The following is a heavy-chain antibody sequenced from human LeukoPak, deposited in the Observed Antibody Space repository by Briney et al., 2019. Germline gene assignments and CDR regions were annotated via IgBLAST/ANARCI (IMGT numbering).Heavy chain of an antibody. D-gene: IGHD3-3*01. CDR3: ARDVGTIFGVVIDRYHYYYMDV. CDR2: VIPVFGTL. J-gene: IGHJ6*03. Sequence: VASVKVSCNASGGVFTSYAISWVRQAPGQGLEWMGAVIPVFGTLDYAQSFQGRVTFTADESTSTAYMELKNLGSDDTAVYYCARDVGTIFGVVIDRYHYYYMDVWGSGTTVTVSS. V-gene: IGHV1-69*13. CDR1: GGVFTSYA.